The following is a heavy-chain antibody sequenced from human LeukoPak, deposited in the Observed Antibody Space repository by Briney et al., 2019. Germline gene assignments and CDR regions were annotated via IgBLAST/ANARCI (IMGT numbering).Heavy chain of an antibody. CDR2: IKPDGSEK. V-gene: IGHV3-7*03. Sequence: GGSLRLSCVASGFTFSTYWMSWVRQTPGKRLEWVANIKPDGSEKYYVDSVKGRFTISRDNAKNSLYLQVNSLRAEDTAVYYCARSHYGGNLFRTYYYGMDVWGQGTTVTVSS. CDR3: ARSHYGGNLFRTYYYGMDV. CDR1: GFTFSTYW. J-gene: IGHJ6*02. D-gene: IGHD4-23*01.